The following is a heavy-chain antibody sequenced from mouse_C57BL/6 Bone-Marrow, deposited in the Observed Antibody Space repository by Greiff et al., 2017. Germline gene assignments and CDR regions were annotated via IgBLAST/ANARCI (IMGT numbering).Heavy chain of an antibody. CDR2: IYPGDGDT. Sequence: QVQLQQSGPELVQPGASVKISCKASGYAFSSSWMNWVKQRPGKGLEWIGRIYPGDGDTNYNGKFKGKATLTADKSSSTAYMQLSSLSSEDSAVYFCARSTWFAYWGQGTLVTVSA. CDR3: ARSTWFAY. J-gene: IGHJ3*01. V-gene: IGHV1-82*01. CDR1: GYAFSSSW.